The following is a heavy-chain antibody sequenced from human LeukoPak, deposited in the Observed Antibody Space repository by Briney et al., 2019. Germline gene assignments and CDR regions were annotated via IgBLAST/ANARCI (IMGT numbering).Heavy chain of an antibody. CDR2: TYYRSKWYN. CDR1: GDSVSSNSVA. CDR3: AREREHSFDY. Sequence: SQTPSLTCAISGDSVSSNSVAWNWIRQTPSRGLEWLGRTYYRSKWYNDYAVSVKSRITINADTSKNQFSLQLNSVSPEDTAVYYCAREREHSFDYWGQGTLVTVSS. V-gene: IGHV6-1*01. J-gene: IGHJ4*02. D-gene: IGHD1-26*01.